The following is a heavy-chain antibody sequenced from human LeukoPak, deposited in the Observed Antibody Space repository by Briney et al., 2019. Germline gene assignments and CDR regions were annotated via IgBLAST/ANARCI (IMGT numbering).Heavy chain of an antibody. CDR3: ARRRYFDGSGYLE. V-gene: IGHV4-39*01. D-gene: IGHD3-22*01. J-gene: IGHJ1*01. Sequence: PSETLSLTCSVSGDSISRSDSYWDWARQTPGQGLEWIGTSYYSGRTYYGPALKGRVTMSVDTSKNQFSLNLRSVTAADTATFYCARRRYFDGSGYLEWGQGTLLSVSS. CDR1: GDSISRSDSY. CDR2: SYYSGRT.